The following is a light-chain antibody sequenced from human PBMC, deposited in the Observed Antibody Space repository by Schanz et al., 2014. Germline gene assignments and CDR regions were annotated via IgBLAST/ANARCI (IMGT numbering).Light chain of an antibody. Sequence: DIQMTQSPSTLSASVGDRVTITCRASQSISNWLAWYQQKPGKAPKLLIYDASSLESGVPSRFSGSGSGTEFTLTISSLQPDDFATYYCQQYNSYLYTVGQGTKLEIK. CDR3: QQYNSYLYT. CDR2: DAS. CDR1: QSISNW. V-gene: IGKV1-5*01. J-gene: IGKJ2*01.